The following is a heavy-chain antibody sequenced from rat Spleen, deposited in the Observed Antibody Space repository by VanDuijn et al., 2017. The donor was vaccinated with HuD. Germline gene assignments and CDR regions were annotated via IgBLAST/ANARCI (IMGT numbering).Heavy chain of an antibody. J-gene: IGHJ2*01. CDR2: IWSGGTT. V-gene: IGHV2-30*01. CDR3: VREYFGPFDY. CDR1: GFSLTSYN. Sequence: QVQLKESGPGLVQPSQTLSLTCTVSGFSLTSYNVNWVRQSAGKGLEWMGIIWSGGTTDYNSALKSRLSISRDTSKSQLFLKMYSPQTEDTATYYCVREYFGPFDYWGQGVMVTVSA. D-gene: IGHD4-6*01.